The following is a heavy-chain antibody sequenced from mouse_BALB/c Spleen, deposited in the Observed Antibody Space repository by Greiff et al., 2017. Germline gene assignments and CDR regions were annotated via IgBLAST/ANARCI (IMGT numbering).Heavy chain of an antibody. V-gene: IGHV7-3*02. J-gene: IGHJ4*01. CDR2: IRNKANGYTT. Sequence: EVMLVESGGGLVQPGGSLRLSCATSGFTFTDYYMSWVRQPPGKALEWLGFIRNKANGYTTEYSASVKGRFTISRDNSQSILYLQMNTLRAADSATYDYARNPPSYYRDDPPYYAMDDWGQGTSVTVSA. CDR3: ARNPPSYYRDDPPYYAMDD. D-gene: IGHD2-14*01. CDR1: GFTFTDYY.